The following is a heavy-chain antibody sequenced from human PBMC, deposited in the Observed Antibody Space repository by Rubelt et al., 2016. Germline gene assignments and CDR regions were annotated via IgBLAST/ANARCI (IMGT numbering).Heavy chain of an antibody. CDR3: TRGLVFDP. CDR1: GYTFTSYG. D-gene: IGHD4-11*01. V-gene: IGHV1-18*01. J-gene: IGHJ5*02. CDR2: ITPYTGHT. Sequence: QVQLVQSGAEVEKPGASVKVSCKTSGYTFTSYGITWVRQAPGQGLEWIGWITPYTGHTNYAQKVQGRVAMTTDKSTKPAYMELRGLRSDDTAVDFCTRGLVFDPWGQGTLVTVSS.